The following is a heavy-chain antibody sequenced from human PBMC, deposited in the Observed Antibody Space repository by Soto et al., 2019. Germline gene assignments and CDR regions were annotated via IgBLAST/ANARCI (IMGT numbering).Heavy chain of an antibody. V-gene: IGHV1-8*01. CDR1: GYTFTSSD. CDR2: MNPNRGNT. Sequence: ASVKGSCTAYGYTFTSSDINWARQATVQGLEWMGWMNPNRGNTGYAQKIQGRVTMPTETTTSTAHSELRSLSSDDTATHYIESRAPDSSGWFRYYWLDPWGQGTMVTVSS. J-gene: IGHJ5*01. D-gene: IGHD6-19*01. CDR3: ESRAPDSSGWFRYYWLDP.